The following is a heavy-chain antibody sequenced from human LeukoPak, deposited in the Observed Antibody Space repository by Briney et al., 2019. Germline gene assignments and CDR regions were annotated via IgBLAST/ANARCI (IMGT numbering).Heavy chain of an antibody. CDR1: GGSISSGSYF. J-gene: IGHJ3*02. V-gene: IGHV4-61*02. CDR2: IYTSGST. CDR3: ASDRIEVDAFDI. D-gene: IGHD2-15*01. Sequence: SETLSLTCTVSGGSISSGSYFWSWLRQPAGKGLEWIVRIYTSGSTNYNPSPKSRVTISVDTSKNQFSLKLSSVTAADTAVYYCASDRIEVDAFDIWGQGTMVTVSS.